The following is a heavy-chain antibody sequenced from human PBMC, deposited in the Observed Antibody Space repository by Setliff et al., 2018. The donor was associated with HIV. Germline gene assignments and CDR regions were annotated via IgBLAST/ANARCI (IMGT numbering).Heavy chain of an antibody. D-gene: IGHD3-9*01. CDR1: GGAFSSYT. CDR2: ILPMLNIA. CDR3: AREIPDYYDILTGYNIPNAFDI. Sequence: ASVKVSCKASGGAFSSYTINWVRQAPGQGLEWMGGILPMLNIANFTQKFQGRVTITADKSTDTAYMELSSLRYEDTAVYYCAREIPDYYDILTGYNIPNAFDIWGQGTMVTVS. J-gene: IGHJ3*02. V-gene: IGHV1-69*10.